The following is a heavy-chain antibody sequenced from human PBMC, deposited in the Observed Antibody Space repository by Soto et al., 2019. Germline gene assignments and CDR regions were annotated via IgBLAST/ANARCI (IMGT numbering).Heavy chain of an antibody. CDR2: IYYSGST. CDR1: GFNIRSGYYY. CDR3: DRAPSIAAAGTRPRGWFDP. Sequence: SETKCLTCTVSGFNIRSGYYYWSRIRQPPGKDLEWIGYIYYSGSTYYNPSPKSRVSISVDTSKNQFSLKLSSVTAADTAVYYCDRAPSIAAAGTRPRGWFDPWGQGTLVTVSS. J-gene: IGHJ5*02. D-gene: IGHD6-13*01. V-gene: IGHV4-30-4*01.